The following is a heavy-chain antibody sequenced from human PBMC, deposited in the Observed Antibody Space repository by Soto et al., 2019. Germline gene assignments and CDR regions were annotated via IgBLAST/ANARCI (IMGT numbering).Heavy chain of an antibody. CDR1: GFTFSRYG. CDR2: IWYNGRNK. J-gene: IGHJ4*02. D-gene: IGHD3-22*01. CDR3: ASGNYDSSGFLDY. Sequence: QVQLVESGGGVVQPGRSLRLSCAASGFTFSRYGMHWVRQAPGKGLEWVAVIWYNGRNKYYADSVKGRFTIPRDNSKNTLYRQMNSLRSEDTAVYYCASGNYDSSGFLDYWGQGTLVTVSS. V-gene: IGHV3-33*01.